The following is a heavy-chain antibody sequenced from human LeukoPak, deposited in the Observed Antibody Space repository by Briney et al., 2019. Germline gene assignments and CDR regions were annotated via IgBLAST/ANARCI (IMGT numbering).Heavy chain of an antibody. CDR2: IYYSGST. D-gene: IGHD3-16*01. V-gene: IGHV4-31*03. CDR3: ASSVWGHFDY. Sequence: SQTLFLTCTVSGGSISSGGYYWSWIHQHPGKGLEWIGYIYYSGSTYYNPSLKSRVTISVDTSKNQFSLKLSSVTAADTAVYYCASSVWGHFDYWGQGTLVTVSS. CDR1: GGSISSGGYY. J-gene: IGHJ4*02.